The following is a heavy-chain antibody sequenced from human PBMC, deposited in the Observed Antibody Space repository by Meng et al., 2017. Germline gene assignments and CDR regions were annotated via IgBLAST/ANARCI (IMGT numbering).Heavy chain of an antibody. D-gene: IGHD6-13*01. Sequence: ELQLVEAGGGFVKPGGSLSLCCVASGFRVTDAWMSWVRQAPGKGLEWVGRINSNSDGGTTDYAAPVKGRFTISRDDSKNTLYLQMNSLITEDTAVYFCATGAAAADHWGQGTLVTVSS. V-gene: IGHV3-15*01. CDR3: ATGAAAADH. CDR2: INSNSDGGTT. CDR1: GFRVTDAW. J-gene: IGHJ4*02.